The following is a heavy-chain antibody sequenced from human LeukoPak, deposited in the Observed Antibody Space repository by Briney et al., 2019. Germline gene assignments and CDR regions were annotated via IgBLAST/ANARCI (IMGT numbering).Heavy chain of an antibody. D-gene: IGHD1-26*01. V-gene: IGHV3-53*01. CDR3: AGGGLGPTLDC. J-gene: IGHJ4*02. Sequence: PGGSLRLSCAVSGFTVSESYMSWVRQAPGKGLEWVSVIYSGGNTYYADPVKGRFTISRDNSKNTLHLQMNSLRAEDTAVCYCAGGGLGPTLDCWGQGSLLTVCS. CDR1: GFTVSESY. CDR2: IYSGGNT.